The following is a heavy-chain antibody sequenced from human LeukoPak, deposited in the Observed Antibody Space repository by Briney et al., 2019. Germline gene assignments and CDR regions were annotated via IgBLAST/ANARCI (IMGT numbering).Heavy chain of an antibody. V-gene: IGHV3-7*03. CDR2: IRKDGSET. D-gene: IGHD5-12*01. Sequence: GGSLRLSCAASGFTFSSYWMSWVRQAPGKGLEWVANIRKDGSETYYVDSVKGRFTISRDNAKNSLYLQMNSLRAEDTAMYYCARGRYSGTTYYFDYWGQGTLVTVSS. CDR1: GFTFSSYW. J-gene: IGHJ4*02. CDR3: ARGRYSGTTYYFDY.